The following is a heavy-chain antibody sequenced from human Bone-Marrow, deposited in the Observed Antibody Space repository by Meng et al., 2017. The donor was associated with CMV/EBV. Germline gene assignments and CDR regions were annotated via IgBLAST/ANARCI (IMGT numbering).Heavy chain of an antibody. J-gene: IGHJ5*02. CDR2: INPNSGGT. CDR3: ARDLLYQLLSVRWFDP. D-gene: IGHD2-2*01. Sequence: YTCTGYYMHWVRQAPGQGLEWMGWINPNSGGTNYAQKFQGRVTMTRDTSISTAYMELSRLRSDDTAVYYCARDLLYQLLSVRWFDPWGQGTLVTVSS. V-gene: IGHV1-2*02. CDR1: YTCTGYY.